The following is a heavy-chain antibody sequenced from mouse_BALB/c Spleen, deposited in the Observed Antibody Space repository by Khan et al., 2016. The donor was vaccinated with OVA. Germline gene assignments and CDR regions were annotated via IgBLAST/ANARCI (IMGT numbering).Heavy chain of an antibody. CDR1: GFSLTSYG. J-gene: IGHJ1*01. V-gene: IGHV2-9*02. Sequence: QVQLKQSGPGLVAPSQSLSITCTVSGFSLTSYGVHWVRQPPGKGLEWLEVIWTGGSTNYNSALRSRLTINKDNSKSQVFLKMNNLQTDDTAMYCCARDLGSSHWYFDVWGAGTTVTVSS. D-gene: IGHD1-1*01. CDR3: ARDLGSSHWYFDV. CDR2: IWTGGST.